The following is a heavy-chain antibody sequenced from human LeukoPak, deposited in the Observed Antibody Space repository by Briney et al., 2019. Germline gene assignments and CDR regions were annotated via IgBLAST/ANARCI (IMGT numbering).Heavy chain of an antibody. CDR1: GFILSDYS. CDR2: ISSGGSTI. Sequence: GESLRLSCAASGFILSDYSMTWVRQAPGKGLEWVSHISSGGSTIYYADSVKGRFTISRDNARNSVYLIMSSLRDEDTAVYYCARGIYFDYWGQGTLVTVSS. CDR3: ARGIYFDY. V-gene: IGHV3-48*02. J-gene: IGHJ4*02.